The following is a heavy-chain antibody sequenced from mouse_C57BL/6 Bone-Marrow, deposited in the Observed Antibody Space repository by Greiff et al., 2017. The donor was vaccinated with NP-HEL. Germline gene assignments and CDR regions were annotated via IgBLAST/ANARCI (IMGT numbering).Heavy chain of an antibody. CDR2: IYPSDSET. D-gene: IGHD1-1*01. V-gene: IGHV1-61*01. CDR1: GYTFTSYW. Sequence: QVQLQQPGAELVRPGSSVKLSCKASGYTFTSYWMDWVKQRPGQGLEWIGNIYPSDSETHYNQKFKDKATLTVDKSSSTAYMQLSSLTSEDSAVYYCARGTLVLLVGGFAYWGQGTLVTVSA. J-gene: IGHJ3*01. CDR3: ARGTLVLLVGGFAY.